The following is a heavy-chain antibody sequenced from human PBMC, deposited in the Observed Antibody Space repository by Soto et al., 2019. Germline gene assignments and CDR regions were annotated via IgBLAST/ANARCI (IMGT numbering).Heavy chain of an antibody. V-gene: IGHV4-34*01. J-gene: IGHJ4*02. CDR1: GGSFIDYS. CDR3: ARVSDY. Sequence: QVLLQQWGAGRLKPSETLSLTCAVYGGSFIDYSWGWIRQSPGTGLEWIGEIKHSGSANYNPSLKSRRTISVDTSKNQFSLKLYSVTAADAAVYYCARVSDYWSQGTLVTVSS. CDR2: IKHSGSA.